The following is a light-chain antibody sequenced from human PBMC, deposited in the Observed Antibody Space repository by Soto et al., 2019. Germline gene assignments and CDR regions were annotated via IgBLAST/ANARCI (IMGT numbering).Light chain of an antibody. Sequence: EIVLTQSPATLSLSPGERATLSCRASQSVSSYLAWYQQKPVQAPRLLIYDASNRATGIPARFSGSGSGTDFTLTISSLEPEDFAVYYCQQRSNGFTFGPGTKVDIK. CDR2: DAS. CDR3: QQRSNGFT. CDR1: QSVSSY. V-gene: IGKV3-11*01. J-gene: IGKJ3*01.